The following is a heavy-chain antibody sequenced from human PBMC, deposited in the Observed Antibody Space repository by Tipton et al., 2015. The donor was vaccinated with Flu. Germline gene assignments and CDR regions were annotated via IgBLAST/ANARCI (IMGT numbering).Heavy chain of an antibody. CDR3: ASSYYGGNFFLDY. Sequence: TLSLTCTVSGGSISSGYYWGWIRQPPGKGLEWIGSIYHSGSTYYNPSLKSRVTISVDTSKNQFSLKLSSVTAADTAVYYCASSYYGGNFFLDYWGQGTLVTVSS. D-gene: IGHD4-23*01. CDR1: GGSISSGYY. CDR2: IYHSGST. V-gene: IGHV4-38-2*02. J-gene: IGHJ4*02.